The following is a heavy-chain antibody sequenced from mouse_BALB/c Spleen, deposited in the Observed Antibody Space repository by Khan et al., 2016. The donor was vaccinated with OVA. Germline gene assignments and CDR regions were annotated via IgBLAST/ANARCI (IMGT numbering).Heavy chain of an antibody. CDR2: IYPGDGDT. J-gene: IGHJ2*01. D-gene: IGHD1-1*01. CDR3: ASIYGNYFDY. CDR1: GYTFSNYW. Sequence: VQLQESGAELARPGASVKLSCKASGYTFSNYWMQWVKQRPGQGLEWIGSIYPGDGDTKYTQKFKGKATLTADKSSSTAYMQLSSLASEDSAVYYCASIYGNYFDYWGQGTTLTVSS. V-gene: IGHV1-87*01.